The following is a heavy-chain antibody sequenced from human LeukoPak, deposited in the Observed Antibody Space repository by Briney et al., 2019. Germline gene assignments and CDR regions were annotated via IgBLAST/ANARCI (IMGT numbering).Heavy chain of an antibody. CDR1: GGSISSSNW. CDR2: IYHSGST. Sequence: SGTLSLTCAVSGGSISSSNWWSWVRQPPGKGLEWIGEIYHSGSTYYNPSLKSRVTISVDTSKNQFSLKLSSVTAADTAVYYCARGNHEYSSGWFDYWGQGTPVTVSS. V-gene: IGHV4-4*02. J-gene: IGHJ4*02. D-gene: IGHD6-19*01. CDR3: ARGNHEYSSGWFDY.